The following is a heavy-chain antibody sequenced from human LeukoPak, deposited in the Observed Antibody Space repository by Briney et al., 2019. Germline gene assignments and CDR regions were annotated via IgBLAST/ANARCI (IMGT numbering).Heavy chain of an antibody. Sequence: ASVKVSCKASGYTFTTYYMHWARQAPGQGLEWMGWISAYNGNTNYAQKLQGRVTMTTDTSTSTAYMELRSLRSDDTAVYYCARERGALYYDILTGYSDWGQGTLVTVSS. J-gene: IGHJ4*02. D-gene: IGHD3-9*01. CDR3: ARERGALYYDILTGYSD. CDR2: ISAYNGNT. V-gene: IGHV1-18*04. CDR1: GYTFTTYY.